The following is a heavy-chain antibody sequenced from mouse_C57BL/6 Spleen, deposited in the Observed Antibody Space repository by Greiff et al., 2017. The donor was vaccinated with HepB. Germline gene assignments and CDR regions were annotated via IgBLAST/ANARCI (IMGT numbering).Heavy chain of an antibody. Sequence: QVQLKESGAELVKPGASVKISCKASGYAFSSYWMNWVKQRPGKGLEWIGQIYPGDGDTNYNGKFKGKATLTADKSSSTAYMQLSSLTSEDSAVYCCAIRREGYYYFDYGGQGTTLTVSS. J-gene: IGHJ2*01. D-gene: IGHD2-12*01. CDR2: IYPGDGDT. V-gene: IGHV1-80*01. CDR3: AIRREGYYYFDY. CDR1: GYAFSSYW.